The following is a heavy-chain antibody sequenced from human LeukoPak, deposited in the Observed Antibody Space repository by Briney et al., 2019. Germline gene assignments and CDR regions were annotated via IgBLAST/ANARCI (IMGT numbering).Heavy chain of an antibody. Sequence: PSETLSLTCAVSGGSISSSNWWSWVRQPPGKGLEWIGEIYHSGSTNYNPSLKSRVTISVDKSKNQFSLKLSSVTAADTAVYYCARVIAVVTNDAFDIWGQGTMVTVSS. CDR2: IYHSGST. CDR1: GGSISSSNW. J-gene: IGHJ3*02. CDR3: ARVIAVVTNDAFDI. V-gene: IGHV4-4*02. D-gene: IGHD6-19*01.